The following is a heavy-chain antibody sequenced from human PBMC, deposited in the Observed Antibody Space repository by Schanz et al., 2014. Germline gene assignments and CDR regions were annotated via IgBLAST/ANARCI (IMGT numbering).Heavy chain of an antibody. V-gene: IGHV4-4*07. CDR3: ARGGYCSRTSCYFKGGWFDP. CDR2: IYTNGST. Sequence: QVQLQESGPGLVKPSETLSLTCTVSGGSISSFYWTWIRQPAGKGLEWIGRIYTNGSTKYNPSLKSRVHMSVDTSKITFSLTLSSVTAADTAVYYCARGGYCSRTSCYFKGGWFDPWGQGTLVTVSS. D-gene: IGHD2-2*01. CDR1: GGSISSFY. J-gene: IGHJ5*02.